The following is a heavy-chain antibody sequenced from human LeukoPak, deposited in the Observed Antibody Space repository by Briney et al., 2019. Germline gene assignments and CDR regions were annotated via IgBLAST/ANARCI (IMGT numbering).Heavy chain of an antibody. CDR2: IYYSGST. V-gene: IGHV4-59*01. Sequence: TSETLSLTCTVSGGSISSYYWSWIRQPPGKGLEWIGYIYYSGSTNCNPSLKSRVTISVDTSKNQFSLKLSSVTAADTAVYYCARELGQAPFDIWGQGTMVTVSS. J-gene: IGHJ3*02. CDR3: ARELGQAPFDI. CDR1: GGSISSYY.